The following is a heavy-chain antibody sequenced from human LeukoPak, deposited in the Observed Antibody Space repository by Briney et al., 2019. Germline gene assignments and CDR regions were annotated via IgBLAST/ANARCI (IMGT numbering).Heavy chain of an antibody. Sequence: PSETLSLTCTVSGGSISSYYWSWIRQPPGKGLEWIGYIYHSGSTYYNPSLKSRVTISVDRSKNQFSLKLSSVTAADTAVYYCARETGGYCDYWGQGTLVTVSS. V-gene: IGHV4-59*12. J-gene: IGHJ4*02. CDR2: IYHSGST. D-gene: IGHD3-22*01. CDR3: ARETGGYCDY. CDR1: GGSISSYY.